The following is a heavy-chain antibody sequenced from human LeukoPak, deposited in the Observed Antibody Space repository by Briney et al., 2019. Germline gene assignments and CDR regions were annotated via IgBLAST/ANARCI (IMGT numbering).Heavy chain of an antibody. J-gene: IGHJ4*02. V-gene: IGHV3-21*01. CDR2: ISGSSSYI. D-gene: IGHD5-24*01. CDR1: GFTSSSYS. Sequence: GGSLRLSCAASGFTSSSYSMNWVRQAPGKGLEWVSSISGSSSYIYYADSVKGRFTISRDNAKNSLYLQMNSLRAEDTAVYYCARDLTPSDGYSDYWGQGTLVTVSS. CDR3: ARDLTPSDGYSDY.